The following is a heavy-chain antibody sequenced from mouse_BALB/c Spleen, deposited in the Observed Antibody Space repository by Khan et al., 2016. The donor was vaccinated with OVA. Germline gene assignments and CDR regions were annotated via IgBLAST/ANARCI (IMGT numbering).Heavy chain of an antibody. D-gene: IGHD2-1*01. J-gene: IGHJ3*01. CDR3: TTLYGNPFVY. Sequence: EVQLQQSGAELVKPGASVKLSCTASGFNIKDNYIHWMKQRPEQGPEWIGRIDPANGDTEYDPKFQGKAPITADTSSNTAYLHLSILTSEDTAVYYCTTLYGNPFVYWGQGTLVTVSA. CDR2: IDPANGDT. CDR1: GFNIKDNY. V-gene: IGHV14-3*02.